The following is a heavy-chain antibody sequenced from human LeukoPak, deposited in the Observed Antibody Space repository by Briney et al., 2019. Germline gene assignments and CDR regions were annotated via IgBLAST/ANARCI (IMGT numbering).Heavy chain of an antibody. CDR1: GYTFTGYY. D-gene: IGHD2-2*01. CDR3: ARDGSYCSSTSCPFDY. J-gene: IGHJ4*02. V-gene: IGHV1-2*02. Sequence: GASVKVSCKASGYTFTGYYMHWVRQAPGQGLEWMGWINPNSGGTNYAKKFQGRVTMTRDTSISTAYMELSRLRSDDTAVYYCARDGSYCSSTSCPFDYWGQGTLVTVSS. CDR2: INPNSGGT.